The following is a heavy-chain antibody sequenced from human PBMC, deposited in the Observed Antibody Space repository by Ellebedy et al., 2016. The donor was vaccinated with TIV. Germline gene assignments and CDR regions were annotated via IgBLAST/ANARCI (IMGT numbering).Heavy chain of an antibody. V-gene: IGHV1-69*13. Sequence: SVKVSCKASGGPFSSYAINWVRQAPGQGLEWMGGIIPIFGRANYAQKFQGRVTITADESTSTAYMELSSLRSEDTAVYYCARGLTRFIERDGLDVWGQGTTVSVSS. CDR3: ARGLTRFIERDGLDV. J-gene: IGHJ6*02. CDR2: IIPIFGRA. CDR1: GGPFSSYA. D-gene: IGHD1-26*01.